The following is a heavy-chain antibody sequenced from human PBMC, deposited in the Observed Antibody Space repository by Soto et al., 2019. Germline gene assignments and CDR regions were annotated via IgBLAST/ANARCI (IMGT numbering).Heavy chain of an antibody. CDR1: GFTFSKYD. D-gene: IGHD3-9*01. V-gene: IGHV3-13*01. Sequence: EVQLVESGGGLVQPGGSLRLSCAASGFTFSKYDMHWVRQVTGKGLEWVSAIGIAGDTYYPGSVRGRFTISRENAKTSLYLQMNTMSAGDTAVYYCARSEQGPVFSRGMDVWGQGTTGTVSS. CDR2: IGIAGDT. CDR3: ARSEQGPVFSRGMDV. J-gene: IGHJ6*02.